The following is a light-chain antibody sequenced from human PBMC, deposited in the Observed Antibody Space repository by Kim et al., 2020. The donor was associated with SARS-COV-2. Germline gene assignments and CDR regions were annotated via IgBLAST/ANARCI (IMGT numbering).Light chain of an antibody. CDR2: DAS. Sequence: ATVGERFTITEQTSKDISNYLNWYQQKPGKAPKLLIYDASNLETGVPSRFSGSGSGTDFTFTISSLQPEDIATYYCQQYDNLPITFGQGTRLEIK. CDR3: QQYDNLPIT. V-gene: IGKV1-33*01. J-gene: IGKJ5*01. CDR1: KDISNY.